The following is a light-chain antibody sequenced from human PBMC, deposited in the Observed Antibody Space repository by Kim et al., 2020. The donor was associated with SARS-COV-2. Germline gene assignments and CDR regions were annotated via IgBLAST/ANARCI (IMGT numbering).Light chain of an antibody. V-gene: IGKV3-15*01. J-gene: IGKJ2*04. CDR1: QSVSSN. CDR2: AAS. Sequence: SVPPGERATLSCRARQSVSSNLAWYQQKPGQAPRLLISAASTRATGIPARFSGSGSGTEFTLTISSLQSEDFAVYYCQQYNNWPGSFGQGTKLEI. CDR3: QQYNNWPGS.